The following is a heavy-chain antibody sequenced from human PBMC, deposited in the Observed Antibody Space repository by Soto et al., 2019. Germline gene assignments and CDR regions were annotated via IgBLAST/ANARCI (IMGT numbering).Heavy chain of an antibody. CDR3: AKGVEAAYYYGSSGYYGFDY. Sequence: PGGSLRLSCAASGFTFSSYAMSWVRQAPGKGLEWVSAISGGAGSTNYADSVKGRFTISRDNSKNTVSLQMNSLRAEDTAVYYCAKGVEAAYYYGSSGYYGFDYWGQGTLVTVSS. CDR1: GFTFSSYA. D-gene: IGHD3-22*01. CDR2: ISGGAGST. V-gene: IGHV3-23*01. J-gene: IGHJ4*02.